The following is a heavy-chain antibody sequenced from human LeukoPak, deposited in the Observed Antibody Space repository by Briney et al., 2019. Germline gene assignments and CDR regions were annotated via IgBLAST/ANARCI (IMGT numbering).Heavy chain of an antibody. CDR3: AREEASVGDF. D-gene: IGHD2-21*01. CDR2: IQYRGST. V-gene: IGHV4-39*01. J-gene: IGHJ4*02. Sequence: PSETLSLTCTVSGGSLSSNSHYWAWTRHPPGRGLEWTGSIQYRGSTFYSPSLKSRVTISVDTSKNRFSLILTSVTASDRAVYYCAREEASVGDFWGQGILVSVSS. CDR1: GGSLSSNSHY.